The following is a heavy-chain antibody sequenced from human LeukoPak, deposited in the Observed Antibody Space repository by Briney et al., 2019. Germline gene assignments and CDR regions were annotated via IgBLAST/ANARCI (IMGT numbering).Heavy chain of an antibody. V-gene: IGHV1-18*01. CDR3: AREGGSTYYDFWSGSDNYYFYMDV. Sequence: ASVKVSCKASDYTFSNYGISWVRQAPGQGLEWMGWISANNGSTNYAQKFQGRVTMTTDTSTSTAYMELRNLRSDDTAVYFCAREGGSTYYDFWSGSDNYYFYMDVWGKGTTVTVSS. CDR1: DYTFSNYG. CDR2: ISANNGST. D-gene: IGHD3-3*01. J-gene: IGHJ6*03.